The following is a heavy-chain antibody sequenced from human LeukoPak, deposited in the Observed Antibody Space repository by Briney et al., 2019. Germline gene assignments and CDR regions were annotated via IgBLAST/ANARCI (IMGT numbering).Heavy chain of an antibody. V-gene: IGHV4-59*02. CDR1: GASVSSDY. CDR2: THYRGDI. Sequence: SETLSLTCSVSGASVSSDYWNWIRQSPGRGLEWIGYTHYRGDINYNPSLKSRLTMSVDASSNQVSLKLSSVTAADAAVYYCGRNLGSGSDHWGQGTLITVSS. D-gene: IGHD3-10*01. CDR3: GRNLGSGSDH. J-gene: IGHJ4*02.